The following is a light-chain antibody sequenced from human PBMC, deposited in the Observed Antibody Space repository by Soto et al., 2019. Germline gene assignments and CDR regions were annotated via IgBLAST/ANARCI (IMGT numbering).Light chain of an antibody. Sequence: EIVMTQSPATLSVSPGERATLSCRASQSVSIALAWYQQKPGHTPRLLIYGASTRATGIPARFRGGGSDTGVTITIRRPEVEDFAVYYCQQYKEWPPLTFGGGTRVEIK. CDR3: QQYKEWPPLT. CDR2: GAS. J-gene: IGKJ4*01. V-gene: IGKV3-15*01. CDR1: QSVSIA.